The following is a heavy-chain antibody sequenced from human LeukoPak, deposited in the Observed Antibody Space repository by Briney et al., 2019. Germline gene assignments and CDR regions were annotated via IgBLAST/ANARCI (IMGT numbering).Heavy chain of an antibody. D-gene: IGHD6-6*01. CDR1: GYTFTSYY. CDR3: ARNDWIAGSSSEIGWFDP. V-gene: IGHV1-46*01. Sequence: GASVKVSCKASGYTFTSYYMHWVRQAPGQGLEWMGIINPSGGSTSYAQKFQGRVTMTRDTSTSTVYMELSSLRSEDTAVYYCARNDWIAGSSSEIGWFDPWGQGTLVTVSS. J-gene: IGHJ5*02. CDR2: INPSGGST.